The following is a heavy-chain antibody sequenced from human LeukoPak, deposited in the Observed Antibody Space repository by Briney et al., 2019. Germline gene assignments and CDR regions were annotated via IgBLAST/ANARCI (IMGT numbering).Heavy chain of an antibody. CDR1: GFTFSSYG. Sequence: PGGSLRLSCAASGFTFSSYGMHWVRQAPGKGLEWVAVIWYDGSNKYYADSVKGRFTISRDNSKNTLYLQMNSLRAEDTAVYYCAKDRRRDGYNRIDYWGQGTLVTVSS. D-gene: IGHD5-24*01. CDR3: AKDRRRDGYNRIDY. CDR2: IWYDGSNK. V-gene: IGHV3-30*02. J-gene: IGHJ4*02.